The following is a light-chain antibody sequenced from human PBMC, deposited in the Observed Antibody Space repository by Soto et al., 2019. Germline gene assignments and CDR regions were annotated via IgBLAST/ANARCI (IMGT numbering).Light chain of an antibody. CDR1: SSNIGAGHD. Sequence: QSVLTQPPSVSGAPGQRVTISCTGSSSNIGAGHDVHWYQQLPGTAPKLLMYDNTDRPSGVPDRFSGSRSGSSGSLAITGLQPEDEADYYCQSYDSGVTGSVFGTGTKLTVL. CDR2: DNT. CDR3: QSYDSGVTGSV. V-gene: IGLV1-40*01. J-gene: IGLJ1*01.